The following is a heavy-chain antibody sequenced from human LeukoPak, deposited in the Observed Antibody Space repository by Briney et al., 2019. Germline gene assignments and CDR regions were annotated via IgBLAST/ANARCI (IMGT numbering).Heavy chain of an antibody. CDR2: ISSIGST. CDR1: GGSISSHY. D-gene: IGHD4-17*01. Sequence: SETLSLTCTVSGGSISSHYWSWIRQPPGKGLEWIGYISSIGSTNYNPSLKSRVTTSVDTSKNQFSLKLTSVTAADTAVYFCARDPTTVTKGLDIWGQGTMVTVSS. V-gene: IGHV4-59*11. J-gene: IGHJ3*02. CDR3: ARDPTTVTKGLDI.